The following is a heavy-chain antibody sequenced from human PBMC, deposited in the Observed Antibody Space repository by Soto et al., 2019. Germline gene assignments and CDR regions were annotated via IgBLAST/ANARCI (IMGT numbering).Heavy chain of an antibody. CDR2: IYYSGST. V-gene: IGHV4-59*01. CDR3: ARVWGGAFDI. D-gene: IGHD3-10*01. J-gene: IGHJ3*02. Sequence: QVQLQESGPGLVKPSETLSLTCTVSGGSISSYYWSWIRQPPGKGLEWIGYIYYSGSTNYNPSRKSRVTISLDTSKNQFSLKLSSVTAADTAVYYCARVWGGAFDIWGQGTMVTVSS. CDR1: GGSISSYY.